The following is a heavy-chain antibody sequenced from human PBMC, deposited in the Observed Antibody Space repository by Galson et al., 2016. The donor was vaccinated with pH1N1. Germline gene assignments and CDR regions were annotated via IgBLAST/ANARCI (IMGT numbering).Heavy chain of an antibody. Sequence: SVKVSCKASGYSVTRYYMHWVRQAPGQGLEWMGIIDPSDGTTTYSQKFQGRITMTRDTPTNSVYMELSSLTSDDTAVYHCARRYYFDYWGQGTLITVSS. CDR1: GYSVTRYY. CDR3: ARRYYFDY. CDR2: IDPSDGTT. V-gene: IGHV1-46*01. J-gene: IGHJ4*02.